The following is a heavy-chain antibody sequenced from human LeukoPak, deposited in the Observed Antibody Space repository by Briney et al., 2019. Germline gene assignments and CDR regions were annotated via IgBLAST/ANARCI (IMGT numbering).Heavy chain of an antibody. J-gene: IGHJ6*04. D-gene: IGHD2-15*01. CDR1: GFTFSGYW. V-gene: IGHV3-33*08. CDR2: IWYDGSNK. Sequence: GGSLRLSCAASGFTFSGYWMTWVRQAPGKGLEGVAVIWYDGSNKYYADSVKGRFTISRDNSKNTLYLQMNSLRAEDTAVYYCARELPYCSGGSCYSIYGMDVWGKGTTVTVSS. CDR3: ARELPYCSGGSCYSIYGMDV.